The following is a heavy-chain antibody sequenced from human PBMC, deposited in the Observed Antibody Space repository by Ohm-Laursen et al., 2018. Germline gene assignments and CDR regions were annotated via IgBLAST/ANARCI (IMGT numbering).Heavy chain of an antibody. Sequence: GSLRLSCSASRFSFSDYYMSWICQAPGKGLEWVSYISSSSSYIYYADSVKGRFTISRDNAKNSLYLQMNSLRAEDTAVYYCAREGRAFGGVIVTYIDYWGQGTLVTVSS. CDR1: RFSFSDYY. CDR2: ISSSSSYI. D-gene: IGHD3-16*02. V-gene: IGHV3-11*06. CDR3: AREGRAFGGVIVTYIDY. J-gene: IGHJ4*02.